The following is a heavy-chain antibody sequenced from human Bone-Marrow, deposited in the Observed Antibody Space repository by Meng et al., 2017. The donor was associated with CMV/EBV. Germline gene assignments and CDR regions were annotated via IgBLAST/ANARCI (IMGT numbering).Heavy chain of an antibody. Sequence: SLKISCAASGFTFDDYAMHWVRQAPGKGLEWVSGISWNSGSIGYADSVKGRFTISRDNSKNTLYLQMNSLRAEDTAVYYCARGGTKWEPSPFDYWGQGKRVNVAS. CDR3: ARGGTKWEPSPFDY. J-gene: IGHJ4*02. CDR1: GFTFDDYA. V-gene: IGHV3-9*01. D-gene: IGHD1-26*01. CDR2: ISWNSGSI.